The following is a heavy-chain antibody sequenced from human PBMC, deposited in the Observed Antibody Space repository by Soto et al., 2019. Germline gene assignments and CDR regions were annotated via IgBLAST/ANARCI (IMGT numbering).Heavy chain of an antibody. CDR3: ARDGIGIAVAGTYNGMDV. Sequence: QVQLVQSGAEVKKPGSSMKVSCKASGGTFSNYAISWVRQAPGQGLEWMGGIIPIFGTANNPQKFQGRVTITADESTSTAYMELSSLRSEDTAVYYCARDGIGIAVAGTYNGMDVWGQGTTVTVSS. CDR2: IIPIFGTA. CDR1: GGTFSNYA. V-gene: IGHV1-69*01. J-gene: IGHJ6*02. D-gene: IGHD6-19*01.